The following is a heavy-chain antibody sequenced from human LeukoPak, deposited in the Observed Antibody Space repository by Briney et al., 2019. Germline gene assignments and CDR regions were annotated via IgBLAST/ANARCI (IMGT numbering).Heavy chain of an antibody. D-gene: IGHD3-22*01. CDR2: ISGSGGST. CDR1: GFTFSSYA. Sequence: GGPLRLSCAASGFTFSSYAMSWVRQAPGKGLEWVSAISGSGGSTYYADSVKGRFTISRDNSKNTLYLQMNSLRAEDTAVYYRAKDLYYDKSGYYGLWGQGNLVTVAS. CDR3: AKDLYYDKSGYYGL. V-gene: IGHV3-23*01. J-gene: IGHJ4*02.